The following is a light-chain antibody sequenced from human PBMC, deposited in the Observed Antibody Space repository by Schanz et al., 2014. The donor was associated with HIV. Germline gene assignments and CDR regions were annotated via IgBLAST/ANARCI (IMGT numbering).Light chain of an antibody. CDR3: ATWDDSLNNWV. CDR1: SSNIGAGYD. CDR2: ANM. V-gene: IGLV1-40*01. Sequence: QSVLTQPPSVSGAPGQRVTISCTGSSSNIGAGYDVHWYQQLPGTAPKLLIYANMQRPSGVPDRFSGSGSGTSATLAISGLQSEDEADYYCATWDDSLNNWVFGGGTKLTVL. J-gene: IGLJ3*02.